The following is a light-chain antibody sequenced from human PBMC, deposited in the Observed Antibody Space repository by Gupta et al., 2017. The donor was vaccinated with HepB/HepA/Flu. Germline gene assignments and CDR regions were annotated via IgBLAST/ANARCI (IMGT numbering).Light chain of an antibody. CDR2: DAF. V-gene: IGKV3-11*01. Sequence: EIVLTHSPGTLPLSPGDRASLSCRASQSINNYLAWYQQKPGQAPRLLIYDAFKRATGVPDRFSGSGSGTDFTLTISSLEPEDFALYYCQQGSERPCSFGQGTRLDIK. CDR1: QSINNY. J-gene: IGKJ2*04. CDR3: QQGSERPCS.